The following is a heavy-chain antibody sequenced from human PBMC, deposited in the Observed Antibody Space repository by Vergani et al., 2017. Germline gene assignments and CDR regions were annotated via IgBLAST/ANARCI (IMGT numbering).Heavy chain of an antibody. V-gene: IGHV1-69*04. Sequence: QVQLVQSGAEVKKPGASVKVSCKASGGTFSSYAISWVRQAPGQGLEWMGRIIPILGIANYAQKFQGRVTITADKSTSTAYMELSSLRSEDTAVYYCARGGSSGYYYWYFDLGGRGTLGTVSS. CDR2: IIPILGIA. CDR3: ARGGSSGYYYWYFDL. D-gene: IGHD3-22*01. CDR1: GGTFSSYA. J-gene: IGHJ2*01.